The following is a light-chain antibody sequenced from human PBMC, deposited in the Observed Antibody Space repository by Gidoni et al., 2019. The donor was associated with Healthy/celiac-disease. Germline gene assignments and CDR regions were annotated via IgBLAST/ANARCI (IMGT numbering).Light chain of an antibody. J-gene: IGLJ3*02. CDR2: EVT. CDR1: SSDVGRYHR. CDR3: SSDTSSSTCV. Sequence: QSALTQPPSVSGSPGPSVTTSCTGPSSDVGRYHRVSCYQQPPGPAPKLMIYEVTNRPSGVPHRFSASKSENTAPLTISGLQAEDEADYYCSSDTSSSTCVFGRGTKLTVL. V-gene: IGLV2-18*02.